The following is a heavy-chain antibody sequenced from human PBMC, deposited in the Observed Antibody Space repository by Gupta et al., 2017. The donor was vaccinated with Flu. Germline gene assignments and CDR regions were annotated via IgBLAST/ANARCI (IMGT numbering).Heavy chain of an antibody. J-gene: IGHJ4*02. Sequence: EVQLVESGGGSVQPGGSLRLSCAASGFTFSSHDMSWVRQAPGRELEWVSFIRTRGVTYYGDPVRGRFTSSRDNAKNSLYMQMSGLRDEDTAVYYCARGHWDNWGQGTLVTVSS. V-gene: IGHV3-48*03. CDR3: ARGHWDN. CDR1: GFTFSSHD. CDR2: IRTRGVT.